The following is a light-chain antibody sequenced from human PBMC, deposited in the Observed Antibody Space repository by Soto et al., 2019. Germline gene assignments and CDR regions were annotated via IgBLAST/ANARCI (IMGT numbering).Light chain of an antibody. CDR1: QIFISN. CDR2: GAS. J-gene: IGKJ1*01. Sequence: EMVLTQSPATLSVSPGERATLSCRASQIFISNLAWYHQKPGQPPRLLIYGASTRATGIPARFSGSGFGTDFTLTISRLEPEDCAVYFCQHYGSSPTFGQGTKVDIK. CDR3: QHYGSSPT. V-gene: IGKV3-20*01.